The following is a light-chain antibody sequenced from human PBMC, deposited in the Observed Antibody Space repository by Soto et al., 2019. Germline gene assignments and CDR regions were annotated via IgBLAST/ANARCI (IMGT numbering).Light chain of an antibody. J-gene: IGKJ4*01. CDR3: QRAYTYPLT. Sequence: DIPMTQSPSSVSASVGDRVTITCRASQDISSWLAWYQQKPGKAPKLLIYAATSLQSGVPSRFSGSRSWTDFTLTISSLQPEYFARYDCQRAYTYPLTSGGGTNVEIK. V-gene: IGKV1-12*01. CDR2: AAT. CDR1: QDISSW.